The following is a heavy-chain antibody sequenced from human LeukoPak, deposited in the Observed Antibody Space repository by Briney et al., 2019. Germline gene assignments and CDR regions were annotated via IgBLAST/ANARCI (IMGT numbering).Heavy chain of an antibody. CDR2: INHSGST. CDR3: ARPPYSSGLGGNWFDP. CDR1: GGSFSGYY. J-gene: IGHJ5*02. D-gene: IGHD6-19*01. Sequence: SETLSLTCAVYGGSFSGYYWTWIRQPPGKGLEWIGEINHSGSTNYNPSLKSRVTISVDTSKNQFSLKLSSVTAADTAVYYCARPPYSSGLGGNWFDPWGQGTLVTVSS. V-gene: IGHV4-34*01.